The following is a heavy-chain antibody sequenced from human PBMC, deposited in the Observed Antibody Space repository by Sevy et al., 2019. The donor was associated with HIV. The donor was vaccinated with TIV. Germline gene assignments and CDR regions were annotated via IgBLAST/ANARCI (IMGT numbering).Heavy chain of an antibody. CDR3: ARDVVVRGVFPTYYYHYYMDV. J-gene: IGHJ6*03. CDR1: GASITNYY. CDR2: INTRGHT. Sequence: SETLSLTCTVSGASITNYYWSWIRQPAGKGLEWIGCINTRGHTHYNPSLKSRVTMSLDTSQKHFSLKLTSVIAADTAVYYCARDVVVRGVFPTYYYHYYMDVWGKGTTVTVSS. D-gene: IGHD3-10*01. V-gene: IGHV4-4*07.